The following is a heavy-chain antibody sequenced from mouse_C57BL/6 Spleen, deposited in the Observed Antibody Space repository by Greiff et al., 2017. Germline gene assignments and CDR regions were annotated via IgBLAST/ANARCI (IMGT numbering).Heavy chain of an antibody. CDR1: GFTFSSYG. J-gene: IGHJ4*01. CDR3: ARHVLRRDYYAMDY. D-gene: IGHD2-12*01. CDR2: ISSGGSYT. V-gene: IGHV5-6*01. Sequence: EVHLVESGGDLVKPGGSLKLSCAASGFTFSSYGMSWVRQTPDKRLEWVATISSGGSYTYYPDSVKGRFTISRDNAKNTLYLQMSSLKSEDTAMYYCARHVLRRDYYAMDYWGQGTSVTVSS.